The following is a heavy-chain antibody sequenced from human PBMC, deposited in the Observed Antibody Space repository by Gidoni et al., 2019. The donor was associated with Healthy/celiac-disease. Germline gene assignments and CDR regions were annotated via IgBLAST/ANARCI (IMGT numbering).Heavy chain of an antibody. D-gene: IGHD5-12*01. CDR3: ARAPRGYSGYDQSGIDY. J-gene: IGHJ4*02. V-gene: IGHV3-30-3*01. Sequence: QVQLVESGGGVVQPGRSLRRPCAASGFTFSSYAMHWVRQAPGKGLEWVAVISYDGSNNYYADSVKGRFTISRDNSKNTLYLQMNSLRAEDTAVYYCARAPRGYSGYDQSGIDYWGQGTLVTVSS. CDR1: GFTFSSYA. CDR2: ISYDGSNN.